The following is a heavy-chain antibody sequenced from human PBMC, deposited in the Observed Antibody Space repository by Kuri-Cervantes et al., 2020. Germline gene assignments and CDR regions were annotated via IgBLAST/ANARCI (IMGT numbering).Heavy chain of an antibody. CDR3: ARVRGLLAPSGAFDI. Sequence: SVKVSCKASGYTFTYRYLHWVRQAPGQALEWMGWITPFNGNTNYAQKFQDRVTITRDRSMSTAYMELSSLRSEDTAVYYCARVRGLLAPSGAFDIWGQGTMVTVSS. CDR2: ITPFNGNT. CDR1: GYTFTYRY. J-gene: IGHJ3*02. D-gene: IGHD4-17*01. V-gene: IGHV1-45*02.